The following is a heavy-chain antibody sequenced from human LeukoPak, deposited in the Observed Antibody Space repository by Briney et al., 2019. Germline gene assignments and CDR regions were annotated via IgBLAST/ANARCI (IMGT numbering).Heavy chain of an antibody. CDR1: GYIFSNFF. D-gene: IGHD1-1*01. CDR3: AREHSGTGDP. Sequence: ASVKVSCKASGYIFSNFFSSYGITWVRQAPGQGLEWMGIINPSGGTTSYAQKFQGRVTMTRDTSTSTVYMELSSLRSEDTAVYYCAREHSGTGDPWGQGTLVTVSS. J-gene: IGHJ5*02. V-gene: IGHV1-46*01. CDR2: INPSGGTT.